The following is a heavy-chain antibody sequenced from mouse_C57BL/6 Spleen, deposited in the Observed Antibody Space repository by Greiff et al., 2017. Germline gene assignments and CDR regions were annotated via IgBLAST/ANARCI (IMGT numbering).Heavy chain of an antibody. V-gene: IGHV14-2*01. CDR3: AGPRYLDWFAS. J-gene: IGHJ3*01. D-gene: IGHD5-1*01. Sequence: VQLQQSVAELVKPGASVKLSCTASGFNIKDYYMHWVKQRTEPGLEWIGRIDPEDGETKSAPKFQGKDTLTADTSSNTAYLQLSSLTSEDTAFYCCAGPRYLDWFASWGPGNLVTASA. CDR2: IDPEDGET. CDR1: GFNIKDYY.